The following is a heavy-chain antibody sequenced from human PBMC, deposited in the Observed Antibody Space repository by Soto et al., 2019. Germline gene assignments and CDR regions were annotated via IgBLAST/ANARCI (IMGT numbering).Heavy chain of an antibody. CDR2: IYYSGST. CDR1: GGSISGYY. Sequence: ETLSLTCTVSGGSISGYYRSWIRQPPGKGLEWIGYIYYSGSTNYNPSLKSRVTISVDTSNNQFSLKLSSVTAADTAVYYCARRWGAAFDYWGQGTLVTVSS. D-gene: IGHD1-26*01. J-gene: IGHJ4*02. V-gene: IGHV4-59*08. CDR3: ARRWGAAFDY.